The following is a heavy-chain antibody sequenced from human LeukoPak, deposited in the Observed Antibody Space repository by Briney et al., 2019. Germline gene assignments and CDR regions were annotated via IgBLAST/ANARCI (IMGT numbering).Heavy chain of an antibody. V-gene: IGHV1-2*02. CDR3: ARVPGFQGYSGSLDY. Sequence: ASVKVSCKASGYTFTGYYMHWVRQAPGQGLEWMGWINPNSGGTNYAQKFQGRVTMTRDTSISTAYMELSRLRSDDTAVYYCARVPGFQGYSGSLDYWGQGTLVTVSS. CDR1: GYTFTGYY. CDR2: INPNSGGT. D-gene: IGHD1-26*01. J-gene: IGHJ4*02.